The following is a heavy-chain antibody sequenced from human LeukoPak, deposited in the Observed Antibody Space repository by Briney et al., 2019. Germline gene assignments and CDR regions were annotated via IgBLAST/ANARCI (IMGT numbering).Heavy chain of an antibody. J-gene: IGHJ4*02. V-gene: IGHV3-48*02. Sequence: GGSLRLSCTASGFTFSSYGMNWVRQAPGKGLKWVSYITSSSSAINYADSVKGRFTISRDNAKNSLFLQMNSLRDEDTAMYYCARGGGARPDYWGQGTLVTVSS. CDR1: GFTFSSYG. CDR2: ITSSSSAI. CDR3: ARGGGARPDY. D-gene: IGHD3-10*01.